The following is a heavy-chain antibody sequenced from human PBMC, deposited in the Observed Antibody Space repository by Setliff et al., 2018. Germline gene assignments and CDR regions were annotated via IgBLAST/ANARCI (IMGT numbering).Heavy chain of an antibody. D-gene: IGHD6-13*01. J-gene: IGHJ6*02. CDR2: ISSSSGHI. Sequence: GGSLRLSCAASGISSYTMSWVRQAPGKGLEWVASISSSSGHIYHADSVKGRFTISRDNSKNSLYLQMNSLRTEDTALYYCAKSSSSWYIYYGMDVWGQGTTVTVSS. CDR1: GISSYT. V-gene: IGHV3-21*04. CDR3: AKSSSSWYIYYGMDV.